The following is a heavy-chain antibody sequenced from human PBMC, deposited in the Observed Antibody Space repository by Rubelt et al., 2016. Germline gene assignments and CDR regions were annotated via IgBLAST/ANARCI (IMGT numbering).Heavy chain of an antibody. CDR1: GGSFSGYY. Sequence: QVQLQQWGAGLLKPSETLSLTCAVYGGSFSGYYWSWIRQPPGKGLEWIGKINHSGSTNYNPSPKGRVTISVDTSKNQFSLKLSAVTAADTAVYYCASIAVASPFDYWGQGTQVTVSS. D-gene: IGHD6-19*01. CDR3: ASIAVASPFDY. CDR2: INHSGST. J-gene: IGHJ4*02. V-gene: IGHV4-34*01.